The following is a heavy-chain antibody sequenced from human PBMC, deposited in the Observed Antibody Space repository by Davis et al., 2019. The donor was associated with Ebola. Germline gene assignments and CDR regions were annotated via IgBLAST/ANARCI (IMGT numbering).Heavy chain of an antibody. CDR3: TATVTTDY. V-gene: IGHV3-73*01. J-gene: IGHJ4*02. CDR1: GFTFSGSA. CDR2: IRSKANSYAT. Sequence: GGSLRLSCAASGFTFSGSAMHWVRQASGKGLEWVGRIRSKANSYATAYAASVKGRFTISRDDSKITAYLQMNSLKTEDTAVYYCTATVTTDYWAQGTLVTVSS. D-gene: IGHD4-17*01.